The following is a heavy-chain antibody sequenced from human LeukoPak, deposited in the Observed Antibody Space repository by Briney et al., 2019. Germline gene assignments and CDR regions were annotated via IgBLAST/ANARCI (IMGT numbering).Heavy chain of an antibody. V-gene: IGHV4-39*01. CDR1: GGSISSSSYY. Sequence: PSETLSLTCTVSGGSISSSSYYWGWIRQPPGKGLEWIGSIYYSGSTYYNPSLKSRVTISEDTSKNQFSLNLSSVTAADPAVYYCARQTGSGLFILPGGQGTLVTVSS. J-gene: IGHJ4*02. CDR3: ARQTGSGLFILP. D-gene: IGHD3/OR15-3a*01. CDR2: IYYSGST.